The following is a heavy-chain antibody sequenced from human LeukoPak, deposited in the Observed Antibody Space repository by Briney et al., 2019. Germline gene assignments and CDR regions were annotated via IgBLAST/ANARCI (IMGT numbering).Heavy chain of an antibody. D-gene: IGHD6-13*01. CDR1: GFIFSSYD. Sequence: GGSLRLSCAASGFIFSSYDMHWVRHATGKGLEWVSAIGSSGDTYYPGSVKGRFTISRENAKNSLYLQMNSLRAGDTAVYYCARGAKYSSNWSPDYWGQGTLVTVSS. CDR3: ARGAKYSSNWSPDY. V-gene: IGHV3-13*01. J-gene: IGHJ4*02. CDR2: IGSSGDT.